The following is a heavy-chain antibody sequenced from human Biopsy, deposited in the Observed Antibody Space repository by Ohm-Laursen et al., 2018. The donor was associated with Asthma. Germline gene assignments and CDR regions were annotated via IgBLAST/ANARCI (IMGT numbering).Heavy chain of an antibody. CDR3: ARARETTNYGNSDFDI. CDR2: INPSGAGT. CDR1: GFSFDNYF. J-gene: IGHJ4*02. V-gene: IGHV1-46*02. D-gene: IGHD2-8*01. Sequence: ASVKVSCKASGFSFDNYFMHWVRQAPGQGLEWMGIINPSGAGTRYAEKFRGRLIVTRDASTRTAFMDLRSLRSDDTAIYFCARARETTNYGNSDFDIWGQGTLITVSS.